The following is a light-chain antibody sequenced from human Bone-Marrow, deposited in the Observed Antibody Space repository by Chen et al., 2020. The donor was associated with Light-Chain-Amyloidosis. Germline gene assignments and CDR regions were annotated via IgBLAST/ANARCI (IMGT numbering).Light chain of an antibody. Sequence: EIVMTQSPATLSVSPGERAILSCRASQSINYKLAWYQHKPGQAPRLLIYGASTRATGIPARFSGSGSGTEFTLTISSMESEDVAIYYCQQYNNWPGTFGPGTKVDIK. V-gene: IGKV3-15*01. J-gene: IGKJ3*01. CDR3: QQYNNWPGT. CDR2: GAS. CDR1: QSINYK.